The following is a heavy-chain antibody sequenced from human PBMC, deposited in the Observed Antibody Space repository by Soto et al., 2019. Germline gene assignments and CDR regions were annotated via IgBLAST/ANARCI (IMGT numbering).Heavy chain of an antibody. D-gene: IGHD6-13*01. CDR3: ARRQIPPPTRGAANSRGGRDV. CDR2: IWNDGSNS. Sequence: QVQLVESGGGVVQPGRSLRLSCAASGFTFNNYGMHWVRQAPGKGLEWLAVIWNDGSNSSYANSVKGRFTISRDNSKNTLYLQRSSLRAEDTDVYYSARRQIPPPTRGAANSRGGRDVGGQGTTVTVSS. V-gene: IGHV3-33*01. J-gene: IGHJ6*02. CDR1: GFTFNNYG.